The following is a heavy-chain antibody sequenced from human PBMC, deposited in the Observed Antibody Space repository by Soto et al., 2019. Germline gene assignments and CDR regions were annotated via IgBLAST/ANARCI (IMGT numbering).Heavy chain of an antibody. CDR2: IIPIFGTA. Sequence: GASVKVSCKASGGTFSSYAISWVRQAPGQGLEWMGGIIPIFGTANYAQKFQGRVTITADESTSTAYMELSSLRSEDTAVYYCARPPDYYDSSGWAPVDYYYGMDVWGQGTTVTVSS. J-gene: IGHJ6*02. CDR1: GGTFSSYA. V-gene: IGHV1-69*13. CDR3: ARPPDYYDSSGWAPVDYYYGMDV. D-gene: IGHD3-22*01.